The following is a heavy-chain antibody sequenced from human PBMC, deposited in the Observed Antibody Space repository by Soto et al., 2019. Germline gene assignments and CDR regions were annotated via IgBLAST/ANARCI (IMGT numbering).Heavy chain of an antibody. CDR3: ARAISGYVS. CDR2: INTGNGNT. D-gene: IGHD5-12*01. CDR1: GITYTTYA. Sequence: QVQLVQSGAEVKKPGASVKVACKASGITYTTYAIHWVRQAPGQGLEWMGWINTGNGNTRYSQRFQGRVTLTTDTSASTAYMDGSSLTSEDTAVYYCARAISGYVSWGQGTLITVSS. J-gene: IGHJ5*02. V-gene: IGHV1-3*04.